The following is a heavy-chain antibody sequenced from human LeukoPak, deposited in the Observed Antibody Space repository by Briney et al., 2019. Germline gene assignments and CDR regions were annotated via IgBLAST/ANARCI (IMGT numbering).Heavy chain of an antibody. CDR1: GGSISSSSYY. V-gene: IGHV4-39*01. D-gene: IGHD3-22*01. Sequence: SETLSLTCTVSGGSISSSSYYWGWIRQPPGKGLEGIGSIYYSGSTYYNPSLKSRVTISVDTSKNQFSLKLSSVTAADTAVYYCARLSYYDSSGYRYIGYWGQGTLVTVSS. CDR3: ARLSYYDSSGYRYIGY. CDR2: IYYSGST. J-gene: IGHJ4*02.